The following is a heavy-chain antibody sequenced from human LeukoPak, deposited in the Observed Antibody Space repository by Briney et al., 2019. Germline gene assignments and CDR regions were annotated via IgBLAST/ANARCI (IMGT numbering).Heavy chain of an antibody. CDR3: ATGYSYGLPFDY. J-gene: IGHJ4*02. CDR2: IIPILGIA. Sequence: ASVKVSCKTSGGTFNNSAISWVRQAPGQGLEWMGRIIPILGIANYAQKFQGRVTITADKSTSTAYMGLSSLKSEDTAVYYCATGYSYGLPFDYWGQGTLVTVSS. D-gene: IGHD5-18*01. V-gene: IGHV1-69*04. CDR1: GGTFNNSA.